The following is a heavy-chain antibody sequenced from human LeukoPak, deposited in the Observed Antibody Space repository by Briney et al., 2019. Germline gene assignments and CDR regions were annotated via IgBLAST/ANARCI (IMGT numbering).Heavy chain of an antibody. Sequence: ASVKVSCKASGGTFSSYAISWVRQAPGQGLEWMGGIIPIFGTANYAQKFQGRVTITADESTSTAYMELSSLRSEDTAVYYCARAATKIPYDAFDIWGQGTMVTVSS. D-gene: IGHD5-12*01. CDR2: IIPIFGTA. V-gene: IGHV1-69*13. CDR1: GGTFSSYA. CDR3: ARAATKIPYDAFDI. J-gene: IGHJ3*02.